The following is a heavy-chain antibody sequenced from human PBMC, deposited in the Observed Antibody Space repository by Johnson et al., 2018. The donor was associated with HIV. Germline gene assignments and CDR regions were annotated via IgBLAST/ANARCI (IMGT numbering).Heavy chain of an antibody. CDR3: ARDQSEVDAFDI. V-gene: IGHV3-11*04. J-gene: IGHJ3*02. CDR2: ISSSGSTI. CDR1: GFRFSDYY. Sequence: QVQLVESGGGLVKPGDSLRLSCTASGFRFSDYYMSWIRQAPGKGLEWVSYISSSGSTIYYADSVKGRFTISRDNAKNSLYLQMNSLRAEDTAVYYCARDQSEVDAFDIWGQGTMVTVSS.